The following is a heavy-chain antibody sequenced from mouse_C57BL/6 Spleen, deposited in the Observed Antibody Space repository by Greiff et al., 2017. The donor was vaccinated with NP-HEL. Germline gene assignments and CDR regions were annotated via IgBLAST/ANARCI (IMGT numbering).Heavy chain of an antibody. CDR3: ARSLYGSRHYYAMDY. CDR2: IDPSDSYT. CDR1: GYTFTSYW. V-gene: IGHV1-69*01. D-gene: IGHD1-1*01. Sequence: VKLQQPGAELVMPGASVKLSCKASGYTFTSYWMHWVKQRPGQGLEWIGEIDPSDSYTNYNQKFKGKSTLTVDKSSSTAYMQLSSLTSEDSAVYYCARSLYGSRHYYAMDYWGQGTSVTVSS. J-gene: IGHJ4*01.